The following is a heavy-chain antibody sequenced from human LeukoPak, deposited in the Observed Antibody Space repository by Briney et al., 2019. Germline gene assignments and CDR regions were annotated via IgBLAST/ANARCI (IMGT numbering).Heavy chain of an antibody. CDR1: GFTFSSYG. CDR3: AGTYDILTGYDL. J-gene: IGHJ4*02. CDR2: ISGSGGST. Sequence: PGGSLRLSCAASGFTFSSYGMSWVRQAPGKGLEWVSAISGSGGSTYYADSVKGRFTISRDNSKNTLYLQMNSLRAEDTAVYYCAGTYDILTGYDLWGQGTLVTVSS. D-gene: IGHD3-9*01. V-gene: IGHV3-23*01.